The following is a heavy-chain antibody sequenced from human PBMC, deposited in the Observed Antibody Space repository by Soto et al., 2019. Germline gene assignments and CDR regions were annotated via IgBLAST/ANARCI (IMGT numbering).Heavy chain of an antibody. CDR2: IDPSDSQT. Sequence: LEISCKGSGYSFAGYWITWVRQKPGKGLEWMGRIDPSDSQTYYSPSFRGHVTISVTKSITTVFLQWSSLRASDTAMYYCARQIYDSDTGPNFQYYFDSWGQGTPVTVSS. J-gene: IGHJ4*02. CDR1: GYSFAGYW. D-gene: IGHD3-22*01. V-gene: IGHV5-10-1*01. CDR3: ARQIYDSDTGPNFQYYFDS.